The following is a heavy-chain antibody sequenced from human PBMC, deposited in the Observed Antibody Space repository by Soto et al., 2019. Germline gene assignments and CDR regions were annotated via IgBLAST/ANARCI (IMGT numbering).Heavy chain of an antibody. J-gene: IGHJ4*02. V-gene: IGHV4-30-4*01. Sequence: QVQLQESGPGLVKPSQTLSLTCTVSGTTISSGDHYWSGIRQAPGKGLEWIGYMYYTGKTYYNTSLQSRGKLSVDTSKNQFSLKMTSVTAADTAMYFCARVYGRGDYFDFWGRGTLVSVSS. CDR3: ARVYGRGDYFDF. D-gene: IGHD1-26*01. CDR1: GTTISSGDHY. CDR2: MYYTGKT.